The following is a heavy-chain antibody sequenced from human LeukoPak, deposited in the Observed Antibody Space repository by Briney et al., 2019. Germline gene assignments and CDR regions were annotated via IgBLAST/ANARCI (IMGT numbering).Heavy chain of an antibody. J-gene: IGHJ4*02. Sequence: SETLSLTCTVSGDPITGYSNYKWSWIRQPPGKGLEWIGYIYYHGTIKYNPSLTSRVSISVVTSKNQFSLRLSSATAADTAIYYCAREYSGFDCWGQGTLVTVSS. V-gene: IGHV4-61*01. CDR2: IYYHGTI. CDR3: AREYSGFDC. CDR1: GDPITGYSNY. D-gene: IGHD6-13*01.